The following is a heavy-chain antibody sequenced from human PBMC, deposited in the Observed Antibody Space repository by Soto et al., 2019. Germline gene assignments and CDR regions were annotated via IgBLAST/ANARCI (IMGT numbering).Heavy chain of an antibody. Sequence: ASVRVSCKASGYTYTTHAMHWVRQAPGQSLEWMGWINGGTGQTKHSQRFQGRVNITRDTSASTAYMELSSLRSEDTAVYYCARGKGMEENYYYYGLDIWGQGTTVTVSS. CDR2: INGGTGQT. J-gene: IGHJ6*02. V-gene: IGHV1-3*01. D-gene: IGHD1-1*01. CDR1: GYTYTTHA. CDR3: ARGKGMEENYYYYGLDI.